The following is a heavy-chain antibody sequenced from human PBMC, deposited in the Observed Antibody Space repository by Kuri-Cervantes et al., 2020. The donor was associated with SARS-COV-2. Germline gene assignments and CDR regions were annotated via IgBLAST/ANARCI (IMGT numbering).Heavy chain of an antibody. Sequence: GGSLRLSCAASGFTVSSNYMSWVRQAPGKGLEWVSVIYSGGSTYYADSVKGRFTISRDNSKNTLYLQMNSPRAEDTAMYYCARDSPTWIHTFDYWGQGTLVTVSS. CDR2: IYSGGST. CDR1: GFTVSSNY. V-gene: IGHV3-53*05. J-gene: IGHJ4*02. CDR3: ARDSPTWIHTFDY. D-gene: IGHD5-18*01.